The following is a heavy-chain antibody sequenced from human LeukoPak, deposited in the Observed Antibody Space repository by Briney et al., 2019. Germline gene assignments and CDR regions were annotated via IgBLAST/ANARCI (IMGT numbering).Heavy chain of an antibody. D-gene: IGHD3-3*01. J-gene: IGHJ4*01. V-gene: IGHV3-23*01. CDR2: ISGSGVNT. CDR3: AKAWTAGYDRPYLDY. Sequence: PGGSLRLSCTASGFTFRSYATTWVRQAPGKGLQWVSSISGSGVNTYYADSVKGRFTISRDNSRNTLYLQMRSLRAEDSAIYYCAKAWTAGYDRPYLDYWGQGTLVTVSS. CDR1: GFTFRSYA.